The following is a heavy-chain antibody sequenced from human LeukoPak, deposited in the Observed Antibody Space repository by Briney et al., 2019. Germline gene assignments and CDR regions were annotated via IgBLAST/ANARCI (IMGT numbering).Heavy chain of an antibody. CDR2: IRSKANSYAT. J-gene: IGHJ4*02. CDR1: GFTFSGSA. CDR3: TVPHSSGWPTRRD. Sequence: GGSLRLSCAASGFTFSGSAMHWVRQASGKGLEWVGRIRSKANSYATAYAASVKGRFTISRDDSKNTAYLQMNSLKTEDTAVYYCTVPHSSGWPTRRDWDQGTLVTVSS. D-gene: IGHD6-19*01. V-gene: IGHV3-73*01.